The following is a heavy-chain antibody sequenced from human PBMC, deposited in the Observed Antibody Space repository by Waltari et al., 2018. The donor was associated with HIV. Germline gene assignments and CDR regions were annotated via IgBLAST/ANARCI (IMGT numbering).Heavy chain of an antibody. V-gene: IGHV1-2*02. J-gene: IGHJ4*02. Sequence: QVQLLQSGPEVRKPGASVKVSCRASGYNFTGHYMQWVRQAPGQGLEWMGWINPNSGNTHLAQKFKGKVTMTRVTSIRTAYLEMRRLKSDDTAIYYCARDGVGDAAFDYWGQGTLVTVS. CDR2: INPNSGNT. CDR1: GYNFTGHY. CDR3: ARDGVGDAAFDY. D-gene: IGHD1-26*01.